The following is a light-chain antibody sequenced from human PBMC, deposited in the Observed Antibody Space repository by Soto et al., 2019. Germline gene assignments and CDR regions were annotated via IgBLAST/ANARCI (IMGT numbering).Light chain of an antibody. J-gene: IGKJ1*01. CDR3: QQYNNWPWT. Sequence: EIVMTKSPATLSVSPGGRATLSCRASQSISDTLAWYQQKPGQAPRLLIYGASKRATGFPARFSGSGSGTDFTLTISSLQSEDFAVYYCQQYNNWPWTFGQGTNVDI. CDR1: QSISDT. CDR2: GAS. V-gene: IGKV3-15*01.